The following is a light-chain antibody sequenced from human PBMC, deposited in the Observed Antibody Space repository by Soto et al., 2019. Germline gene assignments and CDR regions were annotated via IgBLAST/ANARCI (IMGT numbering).Light chain of an antibody. V-gene: IGLV1-44*01. J-gene: IGLJ2*01. Sequence: QSVLTQPPSASGTPGQRVTISCSGSSFNIGSNSVNWYQHVPGTAPKLLIHSDNQRPSGVSVRFSASKSDTSASLAISGLQSEDEAAYYCAAWDDSLNSPLFGGGTKLTVL. CDR2: SDN. CDR1: SFNIGSNS. CDR3: AAWDDSLNSPL.